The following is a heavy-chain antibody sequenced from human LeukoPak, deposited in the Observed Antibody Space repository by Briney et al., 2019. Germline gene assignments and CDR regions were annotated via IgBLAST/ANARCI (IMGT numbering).Heavy chain of an antibody. Sequence: SETLSLTCSVSIGSISSSKWWSWVRQSPVKGLEWIGEIYLYGTTNYNPSFTSRVTMSVDRSRNQFSLKLTSVTAADTAVYYCAKDERNWNYNLASQTYDWGRGTLVTVSS. D-gene: IGHD1-7*01. V-gene: IGHV4-4*02. CDR3: AKDERNWNYNLASQTYD. CDR1: IGSISSSKW. J-gene: IGHJ4*02. CDR2: IYLYGTT.